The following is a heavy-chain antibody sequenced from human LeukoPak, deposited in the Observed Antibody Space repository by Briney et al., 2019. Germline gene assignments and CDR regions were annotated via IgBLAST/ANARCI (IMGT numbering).Heavy chain of an antibody. CDR1: GFTFSDRY. V-gene: IGHV3-72*01. J-gene: IGHJ4*02. D-gene: IGHD1-7*01. CDR2: TRNKADSYIT. Sequence: GGSLRLSCAASGFTFSDRYMDWVRQAPGKGLEWVGRTRNKADSYITEYAASVKGRFTISRDNSRNSLYLQMNSLKTEDTAVYYCASGGRTGTTFDYWGQGTLVTVSS. CDR3: ASGGRTGTTFDY.